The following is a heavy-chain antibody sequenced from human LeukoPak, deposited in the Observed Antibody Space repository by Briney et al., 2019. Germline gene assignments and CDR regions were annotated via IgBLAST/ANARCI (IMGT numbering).Heavy chain of an antibody. CDR1: GASISSHY. Sequence: SETLSLTCTVSGASISSHYWSWIRQPPGKGLEWIGYIFYSGSLNYNPSLKSRVAISVDTSKDQFSLRLTSVTAADTAVYFCARGGGHSGSSFDYWGQGALVTVSS. CDR2: IFYSGSL. D-gene: IGHD1-26*01. CDR3: ARGGGHSGSSFDY. V-gene: IGHV4-59*11. J-gene: IGHJ4*02.